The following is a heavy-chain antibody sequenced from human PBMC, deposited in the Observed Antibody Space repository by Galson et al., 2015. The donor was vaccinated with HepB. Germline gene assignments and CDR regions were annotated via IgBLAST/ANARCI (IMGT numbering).Heavy chain of an antibody. CDR2: ISSDGINE. CDR3: AKDREYGSKTYYHYYYMDV. CDR1: GFTFSNYP. V-gene: IGHV3-30*04. D-gene: IGHD4-17*01. Sequence: SLRLSCAASGFTFSNYPMHWVRQAPGKGLEWLAVISSDGINEYYPDSVKGRFTISRDNSKNTLFLESNSLRVEDTAVYYCAKDREYGSKTYYHYYYMDVWGKGTTVTVSS. J-gene: IGHJ6*03.